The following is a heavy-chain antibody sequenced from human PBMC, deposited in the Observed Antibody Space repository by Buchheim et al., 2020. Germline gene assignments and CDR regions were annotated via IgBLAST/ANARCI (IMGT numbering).Heavy chain of an antibody. CDR1: GFTLSNYW. CDR2: INSDGSSR. J-gene: IGHJ4*02. D-gene: IGHD3-9*01. Sequence: EVQLVESGGGLVQPGGSLRLSCAASGFTLSNYWMHWVRQAPGKGLMWVSRINSDGSSRTYVDSVKGRFTISRDNAKNKLFLQMNSLGAEDTAVYYCARAIDYTSYSNWYDIWGQGAL. CDR3: ARAIDYTSYSNWYDI. V-gene: IGHV3-74*01.